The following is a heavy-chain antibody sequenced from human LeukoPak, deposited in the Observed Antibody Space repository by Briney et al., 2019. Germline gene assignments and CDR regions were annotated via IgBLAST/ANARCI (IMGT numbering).Heavy chain of an antibody. Sequence: ASVKVSCKTSGYIFTSADINWVRQATGQGLEWMGYINPSTGKTGYAQKFQGRVTFTRNTAINTAYLELSSLTSEDTAVYCCATVDYGDYPRGGLRAFDIWGQGTMVTVSS. CDR1: GYIFTSAD. CDR2: INPSTGKT. J-gene: IGHJ3*02. CDR3: ATVDYGDYPRGGLRAFDI. D-gene: IGHD4-17*01. V-gene: IGHV1-8*03.